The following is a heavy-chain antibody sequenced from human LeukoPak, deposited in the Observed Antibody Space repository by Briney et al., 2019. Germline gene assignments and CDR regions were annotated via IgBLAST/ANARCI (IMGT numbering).Heavy chain of an antibody. J-gene: IGHJ6*02. Sequence: ASVEVSCKSSGYTFTSFDINWVRQATGQGLEWMGWMNPHSGSTGYAQKFQGRVTMTRNTSIRTAYMELSSLRSEDTAVYYCVRVESGSYARYGMDVWGQGTTVTVSS. CDR2: MNPHSGST. V-gene: IGHV1-8*01. D-gene: IGHD1-26*01. CDR3: VRVESGSYARYGMDV. CDR1: GYTFTSFD.